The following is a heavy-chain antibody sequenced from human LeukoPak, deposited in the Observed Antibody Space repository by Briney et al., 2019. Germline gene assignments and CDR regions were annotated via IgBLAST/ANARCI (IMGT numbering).Heavy chain of an antibody. Sequence: PGGSLRLSCAASGFTVSSNYMSWVRQAPGKGLEWVSVIYSGGSTYYADSVRGRFTTSRDNSKYTLYLQMNSLRVEDTAVYYCARGAGWTYGMDVWGQGTTVTVSS. CDR3: ARGAGWTYGMDV. CDR1: GFTVSSNY. CDR2: IYSGGST. D-gene: IGHD6-19*01. J-gene: IGHJ6*02. V-gene: IGHV3-66*01.